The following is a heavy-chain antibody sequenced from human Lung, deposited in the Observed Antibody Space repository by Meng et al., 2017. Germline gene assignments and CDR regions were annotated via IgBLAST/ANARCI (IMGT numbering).Heavy chain of an antibody. CDR1: GGSFSDYY. J-gene: IGHJ4*02. Sequence: QERFRHGGAGLLSPSETLSLTCVVSGGSFSDYYWSWIRQPPGKGLEWIGEINHSGSANYNPSLERRATISVDTSQNNLSLKLSSVTAADSAVYYCARGPTTMAHDFDYWGQGTLVTVSS. CDR3: ARGPTTMAHDFDY. V-gene: IGHV4-34*01. D-gene: IGHD4-11*01. CDR2: INHSGSA.